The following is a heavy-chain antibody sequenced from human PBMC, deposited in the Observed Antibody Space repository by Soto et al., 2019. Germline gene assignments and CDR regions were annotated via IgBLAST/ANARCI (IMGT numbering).Heavy chain of an antibody. D-gene: IGHD1-26*01. J-gene: IGHJ3*01. V-gene: IGHV4-61*01. CDR1: GGSVSSGSYY. Sequence: PSETLALTCTVSGGSVSSGSYYWSWIRQPPGKGLEWIGYIYYSGSTNYNPSLKSRVTISVDTSKNQFSLKLSSVTAADTAVYYCARRRSTPTFFDVWGQGTMVTVSS. CDR3: ARRRSTPTFFDV. CDR2: IYYSGST.